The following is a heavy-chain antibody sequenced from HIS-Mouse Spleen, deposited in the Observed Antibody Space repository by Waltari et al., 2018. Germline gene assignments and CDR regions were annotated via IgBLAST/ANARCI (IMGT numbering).Heavy chain of an antibody. D-gene: IGHD6-13*01. CDR2: IYYSGST. CDR1: VAPITSISYH. V-gene: IGHV4-39*07. Sequence: HLHFRDSAPDWLRPPEPRSPTALSPVAPITSISYHWAWIRQPPGKGLEWIGSIYYSGSTYYNPSLKSRVTISVDTSKNQFSLKLSSVTAADTAVYYCAREIPYSSSWYDWYFDLWGRGTLVTVSS. J-gene: IGHJ2*01. CDR3: AREIPYSSSWYDWYFDL.